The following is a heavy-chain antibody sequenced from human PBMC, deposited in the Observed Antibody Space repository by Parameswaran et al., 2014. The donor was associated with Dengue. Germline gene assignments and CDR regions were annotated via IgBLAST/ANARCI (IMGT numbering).Heavy chain of an antibody. CDR2: INPNSGGT. CDR3: ARDPSIAAAGTDWFDP. J-gene: IGHJ5*02. V-gene: IGHV1-2*02. D-gene: IGHD6-13*01. Sequence: WVRQAPGQGLEWMGWINPNSGGTNYAQKFQGRVTMTRDTSISTAYMELSRLRSDDTAVYYCARDPSIAAAGTDWFDPWGQGTPGPVSS.